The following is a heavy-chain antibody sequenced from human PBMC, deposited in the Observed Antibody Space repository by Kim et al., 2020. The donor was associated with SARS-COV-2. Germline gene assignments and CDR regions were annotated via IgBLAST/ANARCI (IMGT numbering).Heavy chain of an antibody. CDR2: ISYDGSNK. J-gene: IGHJ4*02. CDR3: AKGIRRITMVSPYY. D-gene: IGHD3-10*01. Sequence: GGSLRLSCAASGFTFSSYGMHWVRQAPGKGLEWVAVISYDGSNKYYADSVKGRFTISRDNSKNTLYLQMNSLRAEDTAVYYCAKGIRRITMVSPYYWGQRTLVTVSP. CDR1: GFTFSSYG. V-gene: IGHV3-30*18.